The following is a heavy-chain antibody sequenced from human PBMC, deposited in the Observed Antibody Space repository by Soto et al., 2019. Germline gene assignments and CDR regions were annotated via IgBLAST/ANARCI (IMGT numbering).Heavy chain of an antibody. D-gene: IGHD3-10*01. V-gene: IGHV4-34*01. Sequence: SETLSLTCAVYGGSFSGYYWGWIRQPPGKGLEWIGEINHSGSTNYNPSLKSRVTISVDTSKNQFSLKLSSVTAADTAVYYCSGSGEAGPGLWFDSWGQGTLVTVSS. CDR2: INHSGST. J-gene: IGHJ5*01. CDR3: SGSGEAGPGLWFDS. CDR1: GGSFSGYY.